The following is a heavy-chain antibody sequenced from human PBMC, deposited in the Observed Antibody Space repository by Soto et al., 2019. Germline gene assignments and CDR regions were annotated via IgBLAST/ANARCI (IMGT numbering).Heavy chain of an antibody. V-gene: IGHV1-3*01. CDR3: ARETEDGLQGDF. Sequence: QVQLVQSGSEVNEPGASVKVSCKASGYTFTSHTIHWARQAPGQGLEWMGWIIVSHGRPRIAPHFQGRVTLTTDTAAPTAYMELKSMTSEDTAVYLCARETEDGLQGDFWGQGNLVGVSS. CDR2: IIVSHGRP. CDR1: GYTFTSHT. D-gene: IGHD2-15*01. J-gene: IGHJ4*02.